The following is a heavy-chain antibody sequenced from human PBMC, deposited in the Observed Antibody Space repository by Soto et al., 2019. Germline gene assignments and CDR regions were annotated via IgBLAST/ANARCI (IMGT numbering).Heavy chain of an antibody. Sequence: SETLSLTCIVSGESISSSSYYWGWIRQPPGKGLEWIGSIYYSGRTYYNPSFKSRVTISIDTSRNQFSLKLSSVTATDTAVYYCARQRPTVVTQAYFDNWGQGALVTVS. J-gene: IGHJ4*02. D-gene: IGHD2-21*02. CDR1: GESISSSSYY. CDR3: ARQRPTVVTQAYFDN. CDR2: IYYSGRT. V-gene: IGHV4-39*01.